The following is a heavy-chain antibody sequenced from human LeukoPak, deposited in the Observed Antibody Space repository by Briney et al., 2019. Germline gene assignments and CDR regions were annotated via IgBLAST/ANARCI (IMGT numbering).Heavy chain of an antibody. CDR3: ARDVSHRDGYNYDY. J-gene: IGHJ4*02. Sequence: GGSLRLSCAASGFTFSSYWMSWVRQAPGKGLEWVANIKQDGSEKYYVDSVKGRFTISRDNAKNSLYLQMNSLRAEDTAVYYCARDVSHRDGYNYDYWGQGTLVTVSS. D-gene: IGHD5-24*01. CDR1: GFTFSSYW. V-gene: IGHV3-7*01. CDR2: IKQDGSEK.